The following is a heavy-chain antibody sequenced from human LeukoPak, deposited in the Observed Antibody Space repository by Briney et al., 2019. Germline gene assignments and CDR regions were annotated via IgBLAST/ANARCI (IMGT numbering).Heavy chain of an antibody. CDR2: ISSSSSTI. CDR1: GFTFSSYS. Sequence: GGSLRLSCAAPGFTFSSYSMNWVRQAPGKGLEWVSYISSSSSTIYYADSVKGRFTISRDNAKNSLYLQMNSLRAEDTAVYYCAREGYDFWSGYSYYFDYWGQGTLVTVSS. CDR3: AREGYDFWSGYSYYFDY. J-gene: IGHJ4*02. D-gene: IGHD3-3*01. V-gene: IGHV3-48*01.